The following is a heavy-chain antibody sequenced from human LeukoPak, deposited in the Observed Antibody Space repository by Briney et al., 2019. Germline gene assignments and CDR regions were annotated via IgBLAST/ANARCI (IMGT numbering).Heavy chain of an antibody. J-gene: IGHJ4*02. CDR2: IYYTGNT. CDR1: GVSIISGNSY. CDR3: ARQTGSGLFILP. D-gene: IGHD3/OR15-3a*01. Sequence: PSETLSLTCTVSGVSIISGNSYWGWIRQPPGKGLEWIGSIYYTGNTYYNASLKSQVSISIDTSKNQSSLRLTSVTAADTAVYFCARQTGSGLFILPGGQGTVVTVSS. V-gene: IGHV4-39*01.